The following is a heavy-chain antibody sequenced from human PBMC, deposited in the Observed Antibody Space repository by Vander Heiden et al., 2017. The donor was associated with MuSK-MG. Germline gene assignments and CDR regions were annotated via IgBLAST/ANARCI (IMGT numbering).Heavy chain of an antibody. D-gene: IGHD3-10*01. V-gene: IGHV4-39*01. Sequence: QLQLQESGPGLVKPSETLTLTCTVSGGSISNSNYYWGWIRQPPGKGLEWIGNIFYTGSTYYNPSLKSRVTISVDTSKNQFSLKLNSVTAADTAVYYCARRGSDYESGTKQMNWFDPWGQGTLVTVSS. CDR2: IFYTGST. CDR3: ARRGSDYESGTKQMNWFDP. J-gene: IGHJ5*02. CDR1: GGSISNSNYY.